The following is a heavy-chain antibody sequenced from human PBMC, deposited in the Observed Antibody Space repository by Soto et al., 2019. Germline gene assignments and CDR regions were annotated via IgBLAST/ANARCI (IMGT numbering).Heavy chain of an antibody. CDR2: IIPIFGTA. D-gene: IGHD1-20*01. CDR1: GGTFSSYA. Sequence: QVQLVQSGAEVKKPGSSVKVSCKASGGTFSSYAISWVRQAPGQGLEWMGGIIPIFGTANYAQKFQGRVTIPADESTSTAYMDLSSLRSEDTAVYYCARSITGTVSYYYGMDVWGQGTTVTVSS. V-gene: IGHV1-69*12. J-gene: IGHJ6*02. CDR3: ARSITGTVSYYYGMDV.